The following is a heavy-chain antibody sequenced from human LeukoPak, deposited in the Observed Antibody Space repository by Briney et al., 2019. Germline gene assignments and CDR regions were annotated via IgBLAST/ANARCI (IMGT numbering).Heavy chain of an antibody. CDR2: IYYSGST. CDR1: DGSISSANYH. V-gene: IGHV4-30-4*01. CDR3: ARSLTYYYDSSGPTD. D-gene: IGHD3-22*01. J-gene: IGHJ4*02. Sequence: SQTLSLTCTVSDGSISSANYHWSWIRQPPGKALEWIGYIYYSGSTYYNPSLESRVTMSVDTSKNHFSLRLSSVTAADTAVYYCARSLTYYYDSSGPTDWGQGTLVTVSS.